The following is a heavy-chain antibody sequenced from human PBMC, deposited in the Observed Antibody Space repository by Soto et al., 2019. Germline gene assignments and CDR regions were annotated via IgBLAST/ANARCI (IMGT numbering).Heavy chain of an antibody. CDR3: ARLYSGWYAYY. J-gene: IGHJ4*02. D-gene: IGHD6-19*01. CDR2: IFYSGNT. Sequence: QLQLQESGPGLVKPSETLSLTCTVSGGSISSSTYYWGWIRQPPGKGLEWIGNIFYSGNTYYNPSLRSRGTISLDTSKNQFSLKLTSVTAADTAIYYCARLYSGWYAYYWGQGTLVTVSA. V-gene: IGHV4-39*01. CDR1: GGSISSSTYY.